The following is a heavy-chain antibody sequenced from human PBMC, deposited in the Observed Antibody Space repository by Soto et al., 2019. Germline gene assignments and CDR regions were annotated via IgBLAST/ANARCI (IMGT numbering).Heavy chain of an antibody. V-gene: IGHV3-72*01. CDR2: IRNKANRYTT. Sequence: EVQLVESGGGLVQPGGSLRLSCAVSGFPFSVNYMDWVRQAPGKGLEWVGRIRNKANRYTTEYAASVKGRFTISGDESKNSLYLQMNSLKTEDTAVYFCARVVPGPQDYTFDYCCQGTLVTVSS. CDR3: ARVVPGPQDYTFDY. CDR1: GFPFSVNY. J-gene: IGHJ4*02. D-gene: IGHD4-4*01.